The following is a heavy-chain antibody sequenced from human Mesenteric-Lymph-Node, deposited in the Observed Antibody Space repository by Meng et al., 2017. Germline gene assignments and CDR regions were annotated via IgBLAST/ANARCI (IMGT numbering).Heavy chain of an antibody. CDR3: ARFDVTVLYDNRYFNH. Sequence: SECLSLTCTVYTVSTTTYYWSWIRQPPRKGIEWIGYIPSSGNTYFNTYYNPALSCRLTISADTSKNQFSLNLNSATAADTAVYYCARFDVTVLYDNRYFNHWGQGTLVTVSS. CDR2: IPSSGNTYFNT. D-gene: IGHD3-3*01. J-gene: IGHJ5*02. CDR1: TVSTTTYY. V-gene: IGHV4-59*01.